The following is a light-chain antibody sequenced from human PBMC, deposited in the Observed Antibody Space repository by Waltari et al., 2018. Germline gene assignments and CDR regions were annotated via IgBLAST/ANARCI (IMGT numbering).Light chain of an antibody. Sequence: QLVLTQSPSASASLGASVKLTCTPSSGHSSNIVAEHQQQPEKGTRHLMKVNSDGSHSKGDEIPDRFSGSSSGAERYLTISSLQSEDEADYYCQTGGHGTWVFGGGTKLTVL. CDR1: SGHSSNI. V-gene: IGLV4-69*01. CDR2: VNSDGSH. CDR3: QTGGHGTWV. J-gene: IGLJ3*02.